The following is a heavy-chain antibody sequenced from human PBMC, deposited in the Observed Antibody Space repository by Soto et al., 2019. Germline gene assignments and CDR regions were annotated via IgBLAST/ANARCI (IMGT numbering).Heavy chain of an antibody. D-gene: IGHD6-6*01. J-gene: IGHJ4*02. Sequence: PSETLSLTCAVAGVSLTRGNWWTGVHQSPQRGLEYIGEIVHDGTANYYPSFARRVPMSVDTSRNQFSLTLTYVNAAATGVCFCAWLVCDTRLNYGSFDFWEPGPLVTVSS. CDR1: GVSLTRGNW. CDR2: IVHDGTA. CDR3: AWLVCDTRLNYGSFDF. V-gene: IGHV4-4*02.